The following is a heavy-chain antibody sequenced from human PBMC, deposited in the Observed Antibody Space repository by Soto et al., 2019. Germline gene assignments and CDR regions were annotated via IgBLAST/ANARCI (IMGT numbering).Heavy chain of an antibody. CDR2: IYHSGST. Sequence: LQTLSLTCAVSGGSITSGDYSWSWIRQPPGKGQEWIGYIYHSGSTYYNPSLKSRVTISVDRSKNQFSLNLRSVTAADTAVYYYVRVKKEYNCGYWYYYYGLDVWGKGTTVTVSS. D-gene: IGHD1-1*01. V-gene: IGHV4-30-2*01. J-gene: IGHJ6*04. CDR3: VRVKKEYNCGYWYYYYGLDV. CDR1: GGSITSGDYS.